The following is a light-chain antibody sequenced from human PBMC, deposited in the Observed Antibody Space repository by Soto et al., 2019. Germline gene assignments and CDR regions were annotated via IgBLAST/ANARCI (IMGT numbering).Light chain of an antibody. V-gene: IGLV2-14*01. J-gene: IGLJ1*01. CDR3: SSYASSRNFV. CDR1: TTDVGGYNY. CDR2: EVT. Sequence: QSALTQPASVSGSPGQSITISCSGTTTDVGGYNYVSWYQHHPGKAPQLIIYEVTKRPSGVSDRFSGSRSGYTASLTISGLQAEDEADYYCSSYASSRNFVFGTGTKVTVL.